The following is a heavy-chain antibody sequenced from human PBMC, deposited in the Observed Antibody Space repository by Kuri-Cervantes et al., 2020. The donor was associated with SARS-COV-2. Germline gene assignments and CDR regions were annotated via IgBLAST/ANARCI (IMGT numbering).Heavy chain of an antibody. Sequence: GESLKISCAASGFTFNDYSMLWVRQAPGKGLEWVSLITYNSVGTYYADSVKGRFTISRDNSKNSLYLQMNSLRTEDTALYSCAKDGYSSSLDYWGQGTLVTVSS. CDR2: ITYNSVGT. D-gene: IGHD6-13*01. CDR3: AKDGYSSSLDY. J-gene: IGHJ4*02. CDR1: GFTFNDYS. V-gene: IGHV3-43*01.